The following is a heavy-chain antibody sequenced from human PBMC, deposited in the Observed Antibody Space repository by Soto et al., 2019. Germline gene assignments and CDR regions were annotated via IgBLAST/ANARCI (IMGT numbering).Heavy chain of an antibody. Sequence: QLVESGGGLVQPGGSLRLSCAASRFTFINYWIHWVRQVPGKGLVWVSRISSDGTTTTYADSVKGRFTISRDSAKDTVYLQMNSLRVEDTAVYYCTIGISRGDNGMDVWGQGTTVTVSS. CDR3: TIGISRGDNGMDV. V-gene: IGHV3-74*01. J-gene: IGHJ6*02. CDR2: ISSDGTTT. D-gene: IGHD3-16*01. CDR1: RFTFINYW.